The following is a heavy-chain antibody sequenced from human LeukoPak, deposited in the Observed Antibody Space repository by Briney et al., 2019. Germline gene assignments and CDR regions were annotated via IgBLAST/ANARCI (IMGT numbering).Heavy chain of an antibody. CDR2: ISGSGGST. CDR1: GFTFSSYA. CDR3: ARDSPYYYDSSGYYYQPFDY. V-gene: IGHV3-23*01. J-gene: IGHJ4*02. Sequence: GGSLRLSCAASGFTFSSYAMSLVRQAPGKGLEWVSAISGSGGSTYYADSVKGRFTISRDNSKNTLYLQMNSLRVEDTAVYYCARDSPYYYDSSGYYYQPFDYWGQGTLVTVSS. D-gene: IGHD3-22*01.